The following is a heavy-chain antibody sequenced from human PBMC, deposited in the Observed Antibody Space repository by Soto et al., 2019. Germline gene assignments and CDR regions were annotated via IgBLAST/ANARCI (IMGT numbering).Heavy chain of an antibody. CDR2: ISAYNGNT. V-gene: IGHV1-18*01. CDR3: ARDKLAYDFWSGYYSLGPDAFDI. D-gene: IGHD3-3*01. CDR1: GYTFTSYG. J-gene: IGHJ3*02. Sequence: ASVKVSCKASGYTFTSYGISWVRQAPGQGLEWMGWISAYNGNTNYAQKLQGRVTMTTDTSTSTAYMELRSLRSDDTAMYYCARDKLAYDFWSGYYSLGPDAFDIWGQGTMVTVSS.